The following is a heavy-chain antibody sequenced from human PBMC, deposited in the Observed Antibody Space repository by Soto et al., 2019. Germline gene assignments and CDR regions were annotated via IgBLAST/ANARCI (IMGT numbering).Heavy chain of an antibody. Sequence: VQLVQSGAEVKKPGASVKVSCKTSGDSFNDYYIHWVRQAPGQGLEWMGWIKPNGGGTKYAQRFQGRVTVTRDMSIRTVYMELSSLRSDDTAVYYCARESGGATATLDYYYFYMDVWGKGTTVTVSS. CDR2: IKPNGGGT. J-gene: IGHJ6*03. CDR1: GDSFNDYY. CDR3: ARESGGATATLDYYYFYMDV. D-gene: IGHD5-12*01. V-gene: IGHV1-2*02.